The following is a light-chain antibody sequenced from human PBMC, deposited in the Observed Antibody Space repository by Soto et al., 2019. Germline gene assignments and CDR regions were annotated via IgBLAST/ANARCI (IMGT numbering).Light chain of an antibody. Sequence: SVLTQPPSVSAAPGQKVTIFCSGSSSNIGNNYVSWYQQLPGTAPKLLIYENNKRPSGIPDRFSGSKSDTSATLGITGLQTGDEADYYCGTWDSSLSAGVFGGGTKLTVL. CDR2: ENN. V-gene: IGLV1-51*02. CDR1: SSNIGNNY. CDR3: GTWDSSLSAGV. J-gene: IGLJ3*02.